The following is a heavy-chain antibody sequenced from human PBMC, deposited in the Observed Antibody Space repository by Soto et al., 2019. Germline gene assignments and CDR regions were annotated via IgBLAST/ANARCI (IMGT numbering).Heavy chain of an antibody. Sequence: QVQLQESGPGLVKPSETLSLTCTVSGGSISSYYWSWIRQPPGKGLEWIGYIYYSGSTNYNPSLKSRVTISVDTSKNQFSLKLSSVTAADTAAYYCARGRPQKGGYCSSTSCYSYYYYYMDVWGKGTTVTVSS. V-gene: IGHV4-59*01. J-gene: IGHJ6*03. CDR2: IYYSGST. D-gene: IGHD2-2*01. CDR3: ARGRPQKGGYCSSTSCYSYYYYYMDV. CDR1: GGSISSYY.